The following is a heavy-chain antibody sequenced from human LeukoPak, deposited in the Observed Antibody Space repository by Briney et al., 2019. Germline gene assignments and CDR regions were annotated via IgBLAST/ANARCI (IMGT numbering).Heavy chain of an antibody. Sequence: MSGGSLRLSCAASGFTFSSYSVNWVRQAPGKGLEWVSSISYSGSYIYYADSLKGRFTISRDNAKNSLYLQMNSLRAEDTAVYYCAREDSTGVTYYFDYWGQGHLVTVSS. J-gene: IGHJ4*02. CDR3: AREDSTGVTYYFDY. D-gene: IGHD6-25*01. V-gene: IGHV3-21*01. CDR2: ISYSGSYI. CDR1: GFTFSSYS.